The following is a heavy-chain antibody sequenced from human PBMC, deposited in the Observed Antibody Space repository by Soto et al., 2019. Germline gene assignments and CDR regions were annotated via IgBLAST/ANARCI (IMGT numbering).Heavy chain of an antibody. CDR1: GFTFSSYG. CDR2: ISYDGSNK. CDR3: AKDPDLFY. J-gene: IGHJ4*02. V-gene: IGHV3-30*18. Sequence: PGGSLRLSCAASGFTFSSYGMHWVRQAPGKGLEWVAVISYDGSNKYYADSVKGRFTISRDNSKNTLYLQMNSLRAEDTAVYYCAKDPDLFYWGQGTLVTVSS.